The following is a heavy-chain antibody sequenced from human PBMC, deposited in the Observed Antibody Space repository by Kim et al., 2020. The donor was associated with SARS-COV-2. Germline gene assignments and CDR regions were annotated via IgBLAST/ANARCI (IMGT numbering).Heavy chain of an antibody. Sequence: SETLSLTCAVYGGSFSGYYWSWIRQPPGKGLEWIGEINHSGSTNYNPSLKSRVTISVDTSKNQFSLKLSSVTAADTAVYYCAREGRITIFGVNYGMDVWGQGTTVTVSS. CDR1: GGSFSGYY. V-gene: IGHV4-34*01. CDR2: INHSGST. J-gene: IGHJ6*02. CDR3: AREGRITIFGVNYGMDV. D-gene: IGHD3-3*01.